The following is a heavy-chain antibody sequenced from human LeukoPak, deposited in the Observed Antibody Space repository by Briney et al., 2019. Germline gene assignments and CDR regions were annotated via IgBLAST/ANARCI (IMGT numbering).Heavy chain of an antibody. J-gene: IGHJ4*02. V-gene: IGHV3-48*01. CDR3: ARDRLEWELTLPDY. D-gene: IGHD1-26*01. CDR1: GFTFSSYS. Sequence: GGSLRLSCAASGFTFSSYSMNWVRQAPGKGLEWVSYISSSSSTIYYADSVKGRFTISRDNAKNSLYLQMNSLRAEATAVYYCARDRLEWELTLPDYWGQGTLVTVSS. CDR2: ISSSSSTI.